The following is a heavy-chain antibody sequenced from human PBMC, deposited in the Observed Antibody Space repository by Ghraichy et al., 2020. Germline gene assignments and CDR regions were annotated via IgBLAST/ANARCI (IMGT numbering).Heavy chain of an antibody. CDR2: ISGNGVNT. CDR1: GFTFSNYA. J-gene: IGHJ4*02. D-gene: IGHD4/OR15-4a*01. V-gene: IGHV3-23*01. CDR3: AKDAQNPYGDYHDC. Sequence: GESLNISCEASGFTFSNYAMTWVRQAPGKGLEWVSGISGNGVNTYYADSVKGRFTISRDNSKNTLYVQMNSLRAEDTAVYYCAKDAQNPYGDYHDCWGQGTLVTVSS.